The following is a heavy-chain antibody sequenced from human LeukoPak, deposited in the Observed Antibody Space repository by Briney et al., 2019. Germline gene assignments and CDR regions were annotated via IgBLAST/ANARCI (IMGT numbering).Heavy chain of an antibody. CDR2: INHSGST. Sequence: PSETLSLTCTVSGDSMSSYYWSWIRQPPGKGLEWIGEINHSGSTNYNPSLKSRVTISVDTSKNQFSLKLSSVTAADTAVYYCAYSSSWYYSLDYWGQGTLVTVSS. CDR1: GDSMSSYY. J-gene: IGHJ4*02. CDR3: AYSSSWYYSLDY. D-gene: IGHD6-13*01. V-gene: IGHV4-34*01.